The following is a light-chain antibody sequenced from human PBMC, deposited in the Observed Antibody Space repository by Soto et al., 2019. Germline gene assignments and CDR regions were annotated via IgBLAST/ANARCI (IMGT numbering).Light chain of an antibody. J-gene: IGLJ1*01. CDR2: DVT. CDR3: SSYTSSDTYV. CDR1: SSDVGGYNY. V-gene: IGLV2-14*01. Sequence: QSVLTQPASVSGSPGQSIAISSTGTSSDVGGYNYVSWYQQHPGKAPKLMIHDVTNRPSGVSNRFSGSKSGNTASLTISGLQTEDEADYYCSSYTSSDTYVFGTGTKVTVL.